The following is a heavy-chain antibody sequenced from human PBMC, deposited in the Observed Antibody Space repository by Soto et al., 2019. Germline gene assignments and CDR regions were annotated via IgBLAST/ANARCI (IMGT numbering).Heavy chain of an antibody. V-gene: IGHV2-5*02. CDR2: IYWDDDK. D-gene: IGHD3-3*01. Sequence: QITLNESGPTQVKPRQTLTLTCTFSGFSLTTSGVGVGWIRHSPGKAPEWLALIYWDDDKRYSPSLKSRLTITKDTSKNQVVLTMADLDPADTATYYCAHRVRRTVFGLVTTTAIYFDFWGQGTPVAVSS. CDR1: GFSLTTSGVG. J-gene: IGHJ4*02. CDR3: AHRVRRTVFGLVTTTAIYFDF.